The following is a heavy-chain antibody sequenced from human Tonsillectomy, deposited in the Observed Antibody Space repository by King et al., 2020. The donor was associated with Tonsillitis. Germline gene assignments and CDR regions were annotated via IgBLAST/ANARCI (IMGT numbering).Heavy chain of an antibody. CDR1: GFTLRSYA. CDR3: AKWSYDFWSSRSDWYFDL. CDR2: IGGGGGRT. J-gene: IGHJ2*01. V-gene: IGHV3-23*04. Sequence: VQLVESGGGLVQPGGSLRLSCVGSGFTLRSYAMSWVRQAPGKGLEWVSSIGGGGGRTFYADSVKGRFTISRDNSKNTLYLEMNSLRAEDTAEYFCAKWSYDFWSSRSDWYFDLWGRGTLVTVSS. D-gene: IGHD3-3*01.